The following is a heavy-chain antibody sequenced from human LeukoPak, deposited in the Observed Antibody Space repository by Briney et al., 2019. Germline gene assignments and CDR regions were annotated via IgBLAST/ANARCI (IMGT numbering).Heavy chain of an antibody. CDR3: ARVSIWFGEYAFDI. CDR1: GFTFSGYW. V-gene: IGHV3-74*01. Sequence: SGGSLRLSCAASGFTFSGYWMHWVRQAPGKGLVWVSRIKSDGSSTSYADSVKGRFTISRDNAKNTLYLQMNSLRAEDTAVYYCARVSIWFGEYAFDIWGQGTMVTVSS. J-gene: IGHJ3*02. D-gene: IGHD3-10*01. CDR2: IKSDGSST.